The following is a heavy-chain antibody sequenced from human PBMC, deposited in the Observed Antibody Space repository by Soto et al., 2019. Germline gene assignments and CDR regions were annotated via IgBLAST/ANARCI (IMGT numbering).Heavy chain of an antibody. Sequence: SGFTFSSYWMSWVRQAPGKGLEWVANIKQDGSEKYYADSVKGRFTISRDNSKNTLYLQMNSLRAEDTAVYYCARDGTMVRGVIIDYWGQGTLVTVSS. CDR3: ARDGTMVRGVIIDY. CDR1: GFTFSSYW. V-gene: IGHV3-7*01. D-gene: IGHD3-10*01. J-gene: IGHJ4*02. CDR2: IKQDGSEK.